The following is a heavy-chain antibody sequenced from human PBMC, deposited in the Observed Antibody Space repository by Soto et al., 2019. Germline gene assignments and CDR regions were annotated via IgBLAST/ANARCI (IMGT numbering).Heavy chain of an antibody. D-gene: IGHD2-15*01. V-gene: IGHV4-59*11. CDR3: ATRPPAGGWRGVFDY. Sequence: QVQLQESGPGLVITSETLSLTCTVSSASITAHYWSWIRQSPGRGPEWIGCVHHSGTTDYNPSLESRVTISLDMSKNQFSLKVKSVTSADTAVYFCATRPPAGGWRGVFDYWSQGSLVTVSS. CDR2: VHHSGTT. CDR1: SASITAHY. J-gene: IGHJ4*02.